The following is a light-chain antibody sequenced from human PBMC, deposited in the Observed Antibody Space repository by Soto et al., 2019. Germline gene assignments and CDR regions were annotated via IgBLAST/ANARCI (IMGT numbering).Light chain of an antibody. CDR2: DVS. J-gene: IGLJ1*01. CDR3: SSYIASNSPVV. V-gene: IGLV2-14*03. Sequence: QSALTQPASVSGSPGQSITISRTGTSSDVGGYNYVSWYQHHPGKAPKRMIHDVSKRPSGVSNRFSGSKSGNTASLTISGLQAEDEADYYCSSYIASNSPVVFGTGTKLTVL. CDR1: SSDVGGYNY.